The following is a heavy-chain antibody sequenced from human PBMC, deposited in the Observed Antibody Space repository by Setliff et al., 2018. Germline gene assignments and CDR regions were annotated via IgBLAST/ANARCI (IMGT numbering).Heavy chain of an antibody. CDR1: GDTFRSYG. CDR3: ARDSPLQFLEWSTEHDAFDI. D-gene: IGHD3-3*01. J-gene: IGHJ3*02. Sequence: SVKVSCKASGDTFRSYGISWVRQAPGQGLEWMGGTIPMFGSTSYAQKFQGRVTIITDESTTTAYMELSSLGSEDTAVYYCARDSPLQFLEWSTEHDAFDIWGQGTMVTVSS. CDR2: TIPMFGST. V-gene: IGHV1-69*05.